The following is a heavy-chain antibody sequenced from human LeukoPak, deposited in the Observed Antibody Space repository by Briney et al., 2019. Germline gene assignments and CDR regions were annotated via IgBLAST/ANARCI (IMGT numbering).Heavy chain of an antibody. V-gene: IGHV4-34*01. CDR2: INHSGST. J-gene: IGHJ1*01. D-gene: IGHD3-3*01. CDR1: GGSFGGYY. Sequence: ASETLSLTCAVYGGSFGGYYWSWIRQPPGKGLEWIGEINHSGSTNYNPSLKSRVTISVDTSKNQFSLKLSSVTAADTAVYYCVRGEDDFWSGYSRLAYFQQWGEGTLVTVSS. CDR3: VRGEDDFWSGYSRLAYFQQ.